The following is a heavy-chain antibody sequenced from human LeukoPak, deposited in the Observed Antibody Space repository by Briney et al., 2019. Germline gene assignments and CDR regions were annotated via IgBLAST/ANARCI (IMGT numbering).Heavy chain of an antibody. Sequence: ASVKVSCKASGYTFTGYYMHWVRQAPGQGLEWMGGFDPEDGETIYAQKFQGRVTMTEDTSTDTAYMELSSLRSEDTAVYYCATALRTNNYYYYMDVWGKGTTVTVSS. CDR3: ATALRTNNYYYYMDV. J-gene: IGHJ6*03. CDR1: GYTFTGYY. CDR2: FDPEDGET. D-gene: IGHD2-8*01. V-gene: IGHV1-24*01.